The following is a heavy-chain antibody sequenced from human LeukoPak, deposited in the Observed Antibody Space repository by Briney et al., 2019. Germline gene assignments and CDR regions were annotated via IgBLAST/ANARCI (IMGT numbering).Heavy chain of an antibody. CDR3: AKDLVYYDSSGSARGLFDP. CDR1: GFTFSSYW. V-gene: IGHV3-23*01. J-gene: IGHJ5*02. Sequence: GGSLRLSCAASGFTFSSYWMSWVRQAPGKGLEWVSAISGSGGSTYYADSVKGRFTISRDNSKNTVYLQMNSLRGEDTAVYYCAKDLVYYDSSGSARGLFDPWGQGILVTVSS. CDR2: ISGSGGST. D-gene: IGHD3-22*01.